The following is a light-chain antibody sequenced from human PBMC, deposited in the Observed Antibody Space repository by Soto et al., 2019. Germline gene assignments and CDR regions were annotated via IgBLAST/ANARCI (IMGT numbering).Light chain of an antibody. V-gene: IGKV3-20*01. CDR2: GAS. CDR3: LQSGSSPPWT. CDR1: QSVTSGY. J-gene: IGKJ1*01. Sequence: EIVLTQSPGTLSLSPGERATLSCRASQSVTSGYLAWYQQKPGQAPRLLIYGASSRATGIPDRFSGSGSGTDFTLTISRLEPEDFAVYYCLQSGSSPPWTFGQGTRVEIK.